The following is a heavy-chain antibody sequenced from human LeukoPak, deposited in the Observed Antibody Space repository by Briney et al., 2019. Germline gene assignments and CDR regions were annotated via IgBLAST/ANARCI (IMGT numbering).Heavy chain of an antibody. CDR2: IRYDGSNK. J-gene: IGHJ5*02. Sequence: GGSLRLSCAASGFTFSSYGMHWVRQAPGKGLEWVAFIRYDGSNKYYADSVKGRFTISRDNAKNSLYLQMNSLRAEDTAVYYCARDLWGALGEQQLESPNWFDPWGQGTLVTVSS. CDR1: GFTFSSYG. CDR3: ARDLWGALGEQQLESPNWFDP. D-gene: IGHD6-13*01. V-gene: IGHV3-30*02.